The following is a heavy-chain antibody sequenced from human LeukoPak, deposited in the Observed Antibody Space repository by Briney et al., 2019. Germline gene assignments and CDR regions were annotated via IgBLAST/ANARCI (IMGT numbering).Heavy chain of an antibody. V-gene: IGHV3-73*01. J-gene: IGHJ4*02. Sequence: PGGSLRLSCAASGFTFSGSAMHWVRQASGKGLEWVGRIRSKANSYATAYAASVKGRFTISRDDSKNTAYLQMNSLKTEDTAVYYCTRQPMTTSMDSGWGQGTLVTVSS. CDR3: TRQPMTTSMDSG. CDR2: IRSKANSYAT. CDR1: GFTFSGSA. D-gene: IGHD4-17*01.